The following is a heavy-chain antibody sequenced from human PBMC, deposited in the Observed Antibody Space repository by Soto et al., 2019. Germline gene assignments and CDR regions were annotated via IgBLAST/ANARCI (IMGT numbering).Heavy chain of an antibody. V-gene: IGHV3-23*01. Sequence: EVQLLESGGDLVQPGGSLRLSCAASGFNFNDYAMTWVRQAPGKGLEWVSCVSADGGTTYHADSVQGRFTISRDNSRNTLYMQMDSLRAEDTALYYCAKAKHTIATCCDPWGQGTLFTVSS. D-gene: IGHD3-10*01. CDR3: AKAKHTIATCCDP. CDR1: GFNFNDYA. CDR2: VSADGGTT. J-gene: IGHJ5*02.